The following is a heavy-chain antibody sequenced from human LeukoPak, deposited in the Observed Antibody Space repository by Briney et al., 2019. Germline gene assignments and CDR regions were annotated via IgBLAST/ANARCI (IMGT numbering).Heavy chain of an antibody. Sequence: SSETLSLTCTVSGGSISSSSYYWSWIRQPPGKGLEWIGYIYHSGSTYYNPSLKSRVTISVDRAKNQFSLKLSSVTAADTAVYYCARAGSSGWYYFDYWGQGTLVTVSS. D-gene: IGHD6-19*01. CDR2: IYHSGST. J-gene: IGHJ4*02. CDR1: GGSISSSSYY. CDR3: ARAGSSGWYYFDY. V-gene: IGHV4-30-2*01.